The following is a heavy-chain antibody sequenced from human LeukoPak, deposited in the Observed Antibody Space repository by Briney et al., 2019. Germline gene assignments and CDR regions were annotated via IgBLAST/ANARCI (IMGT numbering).Heavy chain of an antibody. CDR2: VYPGDSDT. D-gene: IGHD2-15*01. CDR1: GYSFTSYW. J-gene: IGHJ5*02. V-gene: IGHV5-51*01. CDR3: ARRCYTSVGGGSCYWFDP. Sequence: GESLKISCKGSGYSFTSYWIAWVRQMPGKGLEWMGIVYPGDSDTRYSPSFQGQVTISADKSISTAYLQWSSLKASDTAMYYCARRCYTSVGGGSCYWFDPWGQGTLVTVSS.